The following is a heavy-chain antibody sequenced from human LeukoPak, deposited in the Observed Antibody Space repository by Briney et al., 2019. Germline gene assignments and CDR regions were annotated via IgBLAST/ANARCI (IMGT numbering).Heavy chain of an antibody. V-gene: IGHV1-69*13. CDR2: IIPIFGTA. Sequence: ASVKVSCKASGGTFSSYAISWVRQAPGQGLEWMGGIIPIFGTANYAQKFQGRVTITADEATSTAYMELSSLRSEDTAVYYCARGPTKYRLYYYYMDVWGKGTTVTVSS. CDR3: ARGPTKYRLYYYYMDV. D-gene: IGHD2-2*01. CDR1: GGTFSSYA. J-gene: IGHJ6*03.